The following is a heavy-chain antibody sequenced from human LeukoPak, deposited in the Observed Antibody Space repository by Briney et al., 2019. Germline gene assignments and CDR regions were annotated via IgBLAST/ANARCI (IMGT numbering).Heavy chain of an antibody. CDR3: ARHPGHIAAGDY. J-gene: IGHJ4*02. Sequence: SQTLSLTCTVSGGSISRGDYYWSWIRQPPGRGLEWIGYIYYSGSTYYNPSLKSRVTISVDTSKNQFSLKLSSVTAADTAVYYCARHPGHIAAGDYWGQGTLVTVSS. D-gene: IGHD6-13*01. V-gene: IGHV4-30-4*01. CDR2: IYYSGST. CDR1: GGSISRGDYY.